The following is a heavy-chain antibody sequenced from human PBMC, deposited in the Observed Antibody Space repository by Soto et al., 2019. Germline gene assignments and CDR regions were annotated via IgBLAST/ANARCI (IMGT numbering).Heavy chain of an antibody. V-gene: IGHV4-39*01. CDR1: GGSISSSSYY. CDR2: IYYSGST. Sequence: TSETLSLTCTVSGGSISSSSYYWGWIRQPPGKGLEWIGSIYYSGSTYYNPSLKSRVTISVDTSKNQFSLKLSSVTAADTAVYYCARHKWAYNSGISLNWFDPWGQGTLVTVSS. CDR3: ARHKWAYNSGISLNWFDP. J-gene: IGHJ5*02. D-gene: IGHD6-19*01.